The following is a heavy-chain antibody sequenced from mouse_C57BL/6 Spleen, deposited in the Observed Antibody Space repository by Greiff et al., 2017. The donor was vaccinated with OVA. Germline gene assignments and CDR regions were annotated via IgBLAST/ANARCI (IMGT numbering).Heavy chain of an antibody. CDR1: GYTFTEYT. CDR2: FYPGSGSI. V-gene: IGHV1-62-2*01. Sequence: VQLQQSGAELVKPGASVKLSCKASGYTFTEYTIHWVKQRSGQGLEWIGWFYPGSGSIKYNEKFKDKATLTADKSSSTVYMELSRLTSEDSAVYFCARHEAVITTVVATGGFDYWGQGTTLTVSS. CDR3: ARHEAVITTVVATGGFDY. D-gene: IGHD1-1*01. J-gene: IGHJ2*01.